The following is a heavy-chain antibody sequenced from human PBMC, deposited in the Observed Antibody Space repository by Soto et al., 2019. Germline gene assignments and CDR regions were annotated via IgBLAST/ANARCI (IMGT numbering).Heavy chain of an antibody. D-gene: IGHD5-18*01. CDR3: ARGAMANFDY. CDR1: GGTFGSHG. V-gene: IGHV1-69*13. Sequence: ASVKVSCKASGGTFGSHGIAWVRQAPGQGLEWMGGLIAMLGTPTYARKVQGRATITADESLTSSYLELRSLRSEDTAVYFCARGAMANFDYWGQGTVVTVSS. CDR2: LIAMLGTP. J-gene: IGHJ4*02.